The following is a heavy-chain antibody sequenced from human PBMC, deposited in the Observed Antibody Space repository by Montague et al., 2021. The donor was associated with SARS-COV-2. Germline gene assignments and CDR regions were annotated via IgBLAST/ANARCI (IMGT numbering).Heavy chain of an antibody. Sequence: SETLSLTCTVSGGSVSRISSHWGWIRQPPGKGLEYIGSFYYAGGAQYNPSLKSRVTIFVDTSNDQFSLKMNSVTAADTAVYFCARLDGSSFDYWGQGTLVTVSS. CDR3: ARLDGSSFDY. D-gene: IGHD2/OR15-2a*01. V-gene: IGHV4-39*01. J-gene: IGHJ4*02. CDR2: FYYAGGA. CDR1: GGSVSRISSH.